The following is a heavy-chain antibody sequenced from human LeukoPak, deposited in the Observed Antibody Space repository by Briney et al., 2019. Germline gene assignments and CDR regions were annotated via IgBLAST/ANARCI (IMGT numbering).Heavy chain of an antibody. CDR3: ARDGVAGPFDY. Sequence: GGALRLSCAASGFTFSSYEMNWVRQAPGKGVEWVSYISSSGSTIYYADSVKGRFTISRDNAKNSLYLQMNSLRAEDTAVYYCARDGVAGPFDYWGQGTLVTVSS. CDR1: GFTFSSYE. CDR2: ISSSGSTI. V-gene: IGHV3-48*03. D-gene: IGHD6-19*01. J-gene: IGHJ4*02.